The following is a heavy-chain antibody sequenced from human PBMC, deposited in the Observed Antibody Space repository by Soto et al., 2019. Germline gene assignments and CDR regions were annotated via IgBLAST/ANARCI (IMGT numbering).Heavy chain of an antibody. V-gene: IGHV4-59*08. Sequence: PSETLSLTCTVSGGSISNYYWSWIRQPPGRGLEWIGHIFYSGSTNYNPALKSRVTISVDTSKNQFSLKLSSVTAADTAVYYCASHTSGGWWELAWVPYWGQGTLVTVSS. CDR3: ASHTSGGWWELAWVPY. CDR2: IFYSGST. J-gene: IGHJ4*02. CDR1: GGSISNYY. D-gene: IGHD1-26*01.